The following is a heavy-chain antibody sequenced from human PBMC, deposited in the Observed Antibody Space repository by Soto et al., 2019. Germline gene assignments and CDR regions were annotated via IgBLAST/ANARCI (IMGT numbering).Heavy chain of an antibody. D-gene: IGHD3-9*01. CDR2: IYYSGST. CDR3: ARELYYDILTGYAFDI. CDR1: GGSISSYD. J-gene: IGHJ3*02. Sequence: SETLSLTCPVSGGSISSYDWSWIRQPPGKGLEWIGYIYYSGSTNYNPSLKSRVTISVDTSKNQFSLKLSSVTAADTAVYYCARELYYDILTGYAFDIWGQGTMVTV. V-gene: IGHV4-59*01.